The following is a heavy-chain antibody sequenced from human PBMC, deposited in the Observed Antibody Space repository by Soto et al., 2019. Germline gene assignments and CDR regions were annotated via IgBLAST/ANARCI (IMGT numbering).Heavy chain of an antibody. CDR1: GASINNNDYY. Sequence: QLQESGPGLVMPSQTLSLTCTVSGASINNNDYYWSWIRQTPGKGLEWIGYVYYSGSTDYIPSLKSRLSMSTDKSQNQFTLKLNSVTAADTATYYCARMSYFYDKWYFDLWGRGTLVTVSS. D-gene: IGHD3-22*01. V-gene: IGHV4-30-4*01. CDR2: VYYSGST. J-gene: IGHJ2*01. CDR3: ARMSYFYDKWYFDL.